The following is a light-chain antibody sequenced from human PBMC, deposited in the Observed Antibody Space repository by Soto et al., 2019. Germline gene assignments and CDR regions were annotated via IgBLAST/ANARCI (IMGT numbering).Light chain of an antibody. CDR1: QSVSSD. V-gene: IGKV3-20*01. J-gene: IGKJ1*01. Sequence: EIVLTQFPAALSVSPGARAPLSCWASQSVSSDLAWYQQKPGQAPRLLIYGASSRATGIPDRFSGSGSGTDFTLTISRLEPEDFAVYYCHQYDSIVQTFGQGTKVDIK. CDR2: GAS. CDR3: HQYDSIVQT.